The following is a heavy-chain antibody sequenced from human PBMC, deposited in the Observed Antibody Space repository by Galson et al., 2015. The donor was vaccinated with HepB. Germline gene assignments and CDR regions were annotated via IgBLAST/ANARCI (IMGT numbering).Heavy chain of an antibody. CDR1: GFTFSSYA. D-gene: IGHD3-22*01. CDR3: AREAGGIVVVGYYFDY. Sequence: LRLSCAASGFTFSSYAMHWVRQAPGKGLEWVAVISYDGSNKYYADSVKGRFTISRDNSKNTLYLQMNSLRAEDTAVYYCAREAGGIVVVGYYFDYWGQGTLVTVSS. CDR2: ISYDGSNK. V-gene: IGHV3-30-3*01. J-gene: IGHJ4*02.